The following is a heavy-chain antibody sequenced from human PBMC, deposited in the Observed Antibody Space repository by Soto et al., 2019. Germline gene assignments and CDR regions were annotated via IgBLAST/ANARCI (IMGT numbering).Heavy chain of an antibody. CDR3: ATPYSFNH. V-gene: IGHV3-21*06. D-gene: IGHD2-21*01. CDR2: ISDDSSYI. J-gene: IGHJ5*02. Sequence: GGSLRLSCAASGFTFSAYTMNWVRQAPGKGLEWLSSISDDSSYIDYADSLRGRFTVSRDNARNSLYLQIDSLGVEDTAVYYCATPYSFNHGGPGTLVTVSS. CDR1: GFTFSAYT.